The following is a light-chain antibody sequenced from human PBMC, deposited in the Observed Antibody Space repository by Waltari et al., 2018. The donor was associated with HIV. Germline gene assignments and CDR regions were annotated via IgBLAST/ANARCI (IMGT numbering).Light chain of an antibody. J-gene: IGKJ5*01. V-gene: IGKV3D-20*01. CDR2: DAS. Sequence: EIVFTTSPATLSLSPAERATLPCGASQSVSNNYLAWYQQKPGLAPRLLIYDASSRATGIPDRFSGSGSGADFTLTIRRLEPEDFAVYYCQQHVTSVPITFGQGTRLEIK. CDR3: QQHVTSVPIT. CDR1: QSVSNNY.